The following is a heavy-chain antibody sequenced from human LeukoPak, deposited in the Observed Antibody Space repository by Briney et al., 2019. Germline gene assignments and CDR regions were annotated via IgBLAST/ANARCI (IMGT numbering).Heavy chain of an antibody. V-gene: IGHV3-7*01. CDR2: IKQDGGEK. CDR1: EFTFSSYW. Sequence: GGSLRLSCAASEFTFSSYWMSWVRQAPGKGLEWVANIKQDGGEKYYLDSVKGRFTVSRDNAKNSLYLQMNCLRAEDTAVYYCARVGARQILEYWGQGTLVTVSS. CDR3: ARVGARQILEY. J-gene: IGHJ4*02. D-gene: IGHD4-17*01.